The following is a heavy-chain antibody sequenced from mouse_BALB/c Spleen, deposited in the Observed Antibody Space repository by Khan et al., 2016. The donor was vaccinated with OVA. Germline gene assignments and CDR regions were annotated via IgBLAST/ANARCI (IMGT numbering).Heavy chain of an antibody. CDR1: GFTFSPYS. Sequence: VQLKESGGDLVKSGGSLKLSCAASGFTFSPYSMSWVRQTPDKRLEWVATISSDGDYTYYPDSVKGRFNISRDNAKNTLYLQMSSLKSEDTAIYYCATHFTGSFAYWGQGTLVTVSA. CDR2: ISSDGDYT. V-gene: IGHV5-6*01. J-gene: IGHJ3*01. D-gene: IGHD4-1*01. CDR3: ATHFTGSFAY.